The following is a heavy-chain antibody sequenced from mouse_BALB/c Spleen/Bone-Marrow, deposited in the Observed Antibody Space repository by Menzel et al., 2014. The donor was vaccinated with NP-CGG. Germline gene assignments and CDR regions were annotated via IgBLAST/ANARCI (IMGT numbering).Heavy chain of an antibody. CDR3: ARNYGNYVWFAN. CDR2: ILPGSGST. J-gene: IGHJ3*01. CDR1: GYTFSRYW. D-gene: IGHD2-1*01. Sequence: VQLQQSGAELMKPGASVKISCEATGYTFSRYWIEWVKQRPGHGLEWIGEILPGSGSTNYNEKFKGKATFTADTSSNTAYMQLSSLTSEDSAVYYCARNYGNYVWFANWGQGTLVTVSA. V-gene: IGHV1-9*01.